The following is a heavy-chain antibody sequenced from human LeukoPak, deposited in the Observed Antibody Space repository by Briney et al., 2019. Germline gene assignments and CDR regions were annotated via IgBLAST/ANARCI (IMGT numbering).Heavy chain of an antibody. J-gene: IGHJ4*02. V-gene: IGHV4-39*07. CDR3: AREGLEGYFDY. CDR2: IYYSGST. CDR1: GGSISSSSYY. Sequence: PSETLSLTCTVSGGSISSSSYYWGWIRQPPGKGLEWIGSIYYSGSTNYNPSLKSRVTISVDTSKNQFSLKLSSVTAADTAVYYCAREGLEGYFDYWGQGTLVTVSS. D-gene: IGHD6-6*01.